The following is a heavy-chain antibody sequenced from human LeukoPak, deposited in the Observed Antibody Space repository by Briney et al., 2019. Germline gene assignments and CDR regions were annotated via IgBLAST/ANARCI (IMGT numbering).Heavy chain of an antibody. CDR1: GYTFTGYY. J-gene: IGHJ5*02. CDR2: INPNSGGT. CDR3: ASSLAVAGMWDWFDP. V-gene: IGHV1-2*02. Sequence: ASVKVFCKASGYTFTGYYMHWVRQAPGQGLEWMGWINPNSGGTNYAQKFQGRVTMTRDTPISTAYMELSRLRSEDMAVYYCASSLAVAGMWDWFDPWGQGTLVTVSS. D-gene: IGHD6-19*01.